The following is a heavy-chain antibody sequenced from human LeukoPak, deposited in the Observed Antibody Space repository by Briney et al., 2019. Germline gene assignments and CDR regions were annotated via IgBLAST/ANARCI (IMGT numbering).Heavy chain of an antibody. V-gene: IGHV4-39*01. J-gene: IGHJ4*02. CDR3: ARLGLGSSRDY. Sequence: SETLSLTCTVSDGSISSSSYYWGWIRQPPGKGLEWIGSIYYSGTTYYNPSLKSRVTISVDTSKNQFSLKLSSVTAADTAVYYCARLGLGSSRDYWGQGTLVTVSS. CDR2: IYYSGTT. D-gene: IGHD6-6*01. CDR1: DGSISSSSYY.